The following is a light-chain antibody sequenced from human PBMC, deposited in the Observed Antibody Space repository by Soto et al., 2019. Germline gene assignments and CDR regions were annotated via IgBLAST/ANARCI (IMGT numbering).Light chain of an antibody. V-gene: IGLV3-27*01. CDR1: MLAKKY. CDR3: YSAADNNRV. CDR2: KDS. Sequence: SYELTQPSSVSVSPGQTARITCSGDMLAKKYVRWFQQKPGQAPVILIYKDSERPSGIPERFSGSSSGTTVTLTISGAQVEDEADYYCYSAADNNRVFGGGTKLTVL. J-gene: IGLJ3*02.